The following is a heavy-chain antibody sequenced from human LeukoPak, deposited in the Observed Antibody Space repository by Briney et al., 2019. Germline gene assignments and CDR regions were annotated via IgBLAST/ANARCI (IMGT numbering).Heavy chain of an antibody. J-gene: IGHJ1*01. CDR1: EYTFTGYY. D-gene: IGHD2-2*01. Sequence: ASVKVSCKASEYTFTGYYLHWVRQAPGQGLEWMGWIKPNSGGTNYAQTFQGRVTMTRDTSISTAHLELSRLRSDDTAVYYCASYASGPRYFQHWGQGTLVTVSS. V-gene: IGHV1-2*02. CDR2: IKPNSGGT. CDR3: ASYASGPRYFQH.